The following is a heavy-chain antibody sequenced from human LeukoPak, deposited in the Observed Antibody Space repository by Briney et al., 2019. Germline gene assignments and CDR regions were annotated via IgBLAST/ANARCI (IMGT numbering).Heavy chain of an antibody. Sequence: GGSLRLSCEASGFTFGSHAMYWVRQAPGKGLEGVAGIFGSGGSPLYADSVKGGFTISRDNSRNTVYLQINSLRAEDTAVYYCGKTTVGYSSGQKPAWPVDYWGQGTLVTVSS. J-gene: IGHJ4*02. CDR3: GKTTVGYSSGQKPAWPVDY. CDR1: GFTFGSHA. D-gene: IGHD5-18*01. CDR2: IFGSGGSP. V-gene: IGHV3-23*01.